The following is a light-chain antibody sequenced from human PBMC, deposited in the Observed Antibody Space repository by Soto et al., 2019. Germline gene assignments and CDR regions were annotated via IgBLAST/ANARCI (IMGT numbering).Light chain of an antibody. V-gene: IGKV3-15*01. Sequence: EIVMTQSPATLSVSPWQRATLSSRASQRVSNNLAWYQQKPDQDPRLLIYGVSTRATGIPARFSGSGTGTEFTLTISRLQSEDFAVYYCQQYNNWFSFGPGTKWISN. CDR1: QRVSNN. CDR2: GVS. J-gene: IGKJ3*01. CDR3: QQYNNWFS.